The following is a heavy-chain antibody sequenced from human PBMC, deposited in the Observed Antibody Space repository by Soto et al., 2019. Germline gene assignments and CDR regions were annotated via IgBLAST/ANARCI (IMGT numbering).Heavy chain of an antibody. Sequence: QVQLQESGPGLVKPSQTLSLTCTVSGGSISSGGYYWSWIRQHPGKGLEWIGYIYYSGSTYYNPSLKSRVTLSVDTSKNQFSLKLSSVTAADTAVYYCARSPGGYGFLEWFDPWGQGTLVTVSS. D-gene: IGHD3-3*01. CDR3: ARSPGGYGFLEWFDP. CDR2: IYYSGST. J-gene: IGHJ5*02. CDR1: GGSISSGGYY. V-gene: IGHV4-31*03.